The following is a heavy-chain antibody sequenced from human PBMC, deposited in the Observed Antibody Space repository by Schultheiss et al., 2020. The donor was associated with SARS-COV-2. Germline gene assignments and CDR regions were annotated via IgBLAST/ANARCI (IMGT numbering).Heavy chain of an antibody. D-gene: IGHD1-7*01. J-gene: IGHJ6*02. CDR3: ARDPYNWNYLYYYGMDV. CDR2: INHSGST. CDR1: GGSFSGYY. Sequence: SETLSLTCAVYGGSFSGYYWSWIRQPPGKGLEWIGEINHSGSTNYNPSLKSRVTISVDTSKNQFSLKLSSVTAADTAVYYCARDPYNWNYLYYYGMDVWGQGTTVTVSS. V-gene: IGHV4-34*01.